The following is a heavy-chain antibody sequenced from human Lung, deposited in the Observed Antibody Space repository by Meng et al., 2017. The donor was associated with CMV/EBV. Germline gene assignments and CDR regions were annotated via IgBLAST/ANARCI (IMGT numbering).Heavy chain of an antibody. J-gene: IGHJ5*02. CDR3: TKEGRLNWFDP. CDR2: ISYDGRDK. Sequence: GGSLRLXCADSEFTFNSYAMYWVRQAPGKGLEWVAIISYDGRDKYYAESVKCRFTISRDNSKNTLYLQMNSLGTEDTAQYFFTKEGRLNWFDPWGQGTLVTVSS. V-gene: IGHV3-30*04. CDR1: EFTFNSYA.